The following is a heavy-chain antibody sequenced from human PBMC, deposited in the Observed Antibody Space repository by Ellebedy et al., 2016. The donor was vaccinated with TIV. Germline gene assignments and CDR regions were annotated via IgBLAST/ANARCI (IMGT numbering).Heavy chain of an antibody. CDR1: GYTFTSYY. CDR2: INPGVGST. Sequence: ASVKVSCKASGYTFTSYYIHWVRQAPGQGLEWMGIINPGVGSTSYAQKFQGRVTMTSDMSTSTVYMELNRLRSEDTAIYYCARGDDYSDWGRFDPWGQGTLVTVPS. D-gene: IGHD4-11*01. J-gene: IGHJ5*02. CDR3: ARGDDYSDWGRFDP. V-gene: IGHV1-46*01.